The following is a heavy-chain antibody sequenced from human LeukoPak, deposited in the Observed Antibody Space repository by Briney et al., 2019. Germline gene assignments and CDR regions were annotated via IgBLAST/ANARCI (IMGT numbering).Heavy chain of an antibody. CDR1: GFTFSSYA. Sequence: GGSLRLSCAASGFTFSSYAMSWVRQAPGKGLEWVSAISGSGGSTYYADSVKGRFTISRDNSKNTLYLQMNSLRAEDTAVYYCAKAAMYYDILTGYYPPGSYGVDVWGQGTMVTVSS. CDR3: AKAAMYYDILTGYYPPGSYGVDV. J-gene: IGHJ6*02. CDR2: ISGSGGST. D-gene: IGHD3-9*01. V-gene: IGHV3-23*01.